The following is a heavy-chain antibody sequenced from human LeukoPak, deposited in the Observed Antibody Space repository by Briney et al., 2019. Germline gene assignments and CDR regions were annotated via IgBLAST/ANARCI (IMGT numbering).Heavy chain of an antibody. CDR2: ISVDGETT. V-gene: IGHV3-23*01. J-gene: IGHJ4*02. CDR3: AQGYSSGWFPN. D-gene: IGHD2-15*01. Sequence: GGSLRLSCAVSGFSVSSFGMSWVRQAPGKGLEWISAISVDGETTWYADSVKGRFIISRDNSKNTLYLQLSSLRAEDTAVYCCAQGYSSGWFPNWGQGSLVSVSS. CDR1: GFSVSSFG.